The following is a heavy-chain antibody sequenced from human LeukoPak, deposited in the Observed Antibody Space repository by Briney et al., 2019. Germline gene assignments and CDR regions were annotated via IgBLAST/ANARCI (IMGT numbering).Heavy chain of an antibody. CDR3: ARVLITIFGVAPYYGMDV. D-gene: IGHD3-3*01. CDR1: GYTFTSYG. J-gene: IGHJ6*02. CDR2: ISAYNGNT. V-gene: IGHV1-18*01. Sequence: GASVKVSCKASGYTFTSYGIIWVRQAPGQGLEWMGWISAYNGNTNYAQKLQGRVTMTTDTSTSTAYMELRSLRSDDTAVYYCARVLITIFGVAPYYGMDVWGQGTTVTVSS.